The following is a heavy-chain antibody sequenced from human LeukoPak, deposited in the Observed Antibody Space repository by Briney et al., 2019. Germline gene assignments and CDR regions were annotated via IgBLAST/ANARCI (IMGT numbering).Heavy chain of an antibody. D-gene: IGHD3-22*01. J-gene: IGHJ4*02. V-gene: IGHV1-24*01. CDR3: ATVWALVYYDSTGSFDY. CDR2: FDPEDGET. CDR1: GYTLTELS. Sequence: EASVKVSCKVSGYTLTELSMHWVRQAPGKGLEWMAGFDPEDGETIYAQKFQGRVTMTEDTSTDTAYMELSSLRSEDTAVYYCATVWALVYYDSTGSFDYWGRGTLVTVSS.